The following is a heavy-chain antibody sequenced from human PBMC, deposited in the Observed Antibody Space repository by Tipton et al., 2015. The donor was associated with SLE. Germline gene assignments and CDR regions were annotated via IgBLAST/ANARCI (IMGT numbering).Heavy chain of an antibody. Sequence: TLSLTCAVYGGSFSGYYWSWIRQPPGKGLEWIGEINHSGSTNYNPSLKSRVTISVDTSKNQFSLKLSSVTAADTAVYYCARISPQYCSQTTCYGGHIDYWGQGTLVTVSS. J-gene: IGHJ4*02. CDR1: GGSFSGYY. V-gene: IGHV4-34*01. D-gene: IGHD2-2*01. CDR3: ARISPQYCSQTTCYGGHIDY. CDR2: INHSGST.